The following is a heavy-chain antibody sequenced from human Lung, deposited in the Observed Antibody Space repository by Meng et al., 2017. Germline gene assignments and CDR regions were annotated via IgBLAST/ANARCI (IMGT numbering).Heavy chain of an antibody. CDR3: ARGPTTMAHDFDY. J-gene: IGHJ4*02. Sequence: QPPPCGHALVKPSETLSLTCVVSGWYFSDYYWSWIRQPPGKGLEWSGEINHSGSTNYNPSLESRATISVDTSQNNLSLKLSSVTAADSAVYYCARGPTTMAHDFDYWGQGTLVTVSS. CDR1: GWYFSDYY. V-gene: IGHV4-34*01. CDR2: INHSGST. D-gene: IGHD4-11*01.